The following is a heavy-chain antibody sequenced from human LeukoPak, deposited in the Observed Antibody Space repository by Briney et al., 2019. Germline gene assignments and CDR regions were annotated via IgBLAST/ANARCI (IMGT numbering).Heavy chain of an antibody. CDR3: AKNAYGDFGSFDP. V-gene: IGHV3-74*01. Sequence: GGSLRLSCAASGFTFSSYWMHWVRQAPGKGLVWVSRINSDGSTTSYADSVKGRFTISRDNSKNTLYVQMNSLRAEDTAVYYCAKNAYGDFGSFDPWGQGTLVTVSS. CDR2: INSDGSTT. D-gene: IGHD4-17*01. J-gene: IGHJ5*02. CDR1: GFTFSSYW.